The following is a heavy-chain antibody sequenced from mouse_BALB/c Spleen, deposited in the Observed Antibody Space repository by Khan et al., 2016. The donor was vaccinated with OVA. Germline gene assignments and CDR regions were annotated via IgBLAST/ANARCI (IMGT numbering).Heavy chain of an antibody. D-gene: IGHD1-1*02. V-gene: IGHV5-4*02. CDR1: GFTFSDYY. Sequence: EVELVESGGGLVKPGGSLTLSCAASGFTFSDYYMYWVRQTPEKRLEWFVSISDDGSYTYYPACVKGRFSISRDNAKYNLYLQMSSVKSEDTAMYYCAKAGYGWFAYWGQGTLVTVSA. CDR2: ISDDGSYT. J-gene: IGHJ3*01. CDR3: AKAGYGWFAY.